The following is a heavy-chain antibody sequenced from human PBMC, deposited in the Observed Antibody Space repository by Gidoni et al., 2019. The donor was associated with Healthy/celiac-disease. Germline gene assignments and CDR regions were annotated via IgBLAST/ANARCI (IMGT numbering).Heavy chain of an antibody. D-gene: IGHD1-26*01. J-gene: IGHJ5*02. CDR2: IYTSGST. CDR3: ARGRRIVGALRPFDP. Sequence: QVQLQESGPGLVKPSQTLSLTCTVSGGSISSGSYYWSWIRQPAGKGLEWIGSIYTSGSTNYNPSLKSRVTMSVDTSKNQFSLKLSSVTAADTAVYYCARGRRIVGALRPFDPWGQGTLVTVSS. CDR1: GGSISSGSYY. V-gene: IGHV4-61*02.